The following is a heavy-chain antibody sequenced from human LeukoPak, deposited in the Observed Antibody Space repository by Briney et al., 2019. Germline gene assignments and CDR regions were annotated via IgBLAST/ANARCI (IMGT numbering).Heavy chain of an antibody. Sequence: GGSLRLSCAASGFTFSSYAMSWVRQAPGKGLEWVANINQDGSEKYYVDSVKGRFTISRDNAKNSLYLQMNSLRAEETAVYYCARYSSWNDYWGQGTLVTVSS. D-gene: IGHD6-13*01. CDR3: ARYSSWNDY. CDR1: GFTFSSYA. CDR2: INQDGSEK. V-gene: IGHV3-7*01. J-gene: IGHJ4*02.